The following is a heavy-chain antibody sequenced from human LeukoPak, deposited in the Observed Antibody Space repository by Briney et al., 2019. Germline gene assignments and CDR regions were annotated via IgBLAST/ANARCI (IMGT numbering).Heavy chain of an antibody. CDR2: INPNSGGT. CDR1: GYTFTVYY. J-gene: IGHJ5*02. V-gene: IGHV1-2*02. CDR3: ARXXXXXIDGWSDH. Sequence: GASGKVSCKAAGYTFTVYYMHWVRQAPGQGLEWMGLINPNSGGTNYAKKFQGRVTMTSDTSNSTAYMELSRLRSDDTAVYYCARXXXXXIDGWSDHWGQGTLVTVSS.